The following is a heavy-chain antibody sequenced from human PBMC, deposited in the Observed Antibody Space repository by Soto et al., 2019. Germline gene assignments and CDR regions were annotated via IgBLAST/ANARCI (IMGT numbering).Heavy chain of an antibody. J-gene: IGHJ3*02. CDR1: GGSISTYY. V-gene: IGHV4-4*07. Sequence: QVQLQESGPGLVKPSETLSLTCTVSGGSISTYYLNWIRHSAGKGLEWIGRVYISGSTNYHPSLKSRVAMSVDTSNNQFSLKVTSVTAADTAVYYCARGGRDGFDIWGQGTMVTVSS. CDR2: VYISGST. CDR3: ARGGRDGFDI.